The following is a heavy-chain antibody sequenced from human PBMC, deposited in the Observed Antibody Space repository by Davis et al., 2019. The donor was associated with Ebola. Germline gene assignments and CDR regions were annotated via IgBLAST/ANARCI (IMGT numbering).Heavy chain of an antibody. Sequence: GESLKISCAASGFSVSTKYMSWVRQAPGKGLEWVATIYGGGTTYYTDSVEGRFTISRDNSKNTLYLQMNSLRAEDTAVYYCAKDTVTTFTLDYWGQGTLVTVSS. V-gene: IGHV3-53*05. CDR3: AKDTVTTFTLDY. J-gene: IGHJ4*02. D-gene: IGHD4-17*01. CDR2: IYGGGTT. CDR1: GFSVSTKY.